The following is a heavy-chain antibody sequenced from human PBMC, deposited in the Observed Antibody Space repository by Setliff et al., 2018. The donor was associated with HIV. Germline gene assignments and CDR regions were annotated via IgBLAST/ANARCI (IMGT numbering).Heavy chain of an antibody. V-gene: IGHV3-7*03. CDR3: AGPGHN. J-gene: IGHJ4*02. Sequence: PGGSLRLSCAAPGFTFSSLWMNWVRQAPGKGLEWVANINEDGSEKNYVDSVKGRFTISRDNPKNSLFLQMDSLRAEDTAVYYCAGPGHNWGQGTLVTVSS. CDR1: GFTFSSLW. CDR2: INEDGSEK.